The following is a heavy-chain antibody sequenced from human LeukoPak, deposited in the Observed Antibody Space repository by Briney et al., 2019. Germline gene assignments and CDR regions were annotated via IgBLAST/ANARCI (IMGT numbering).Heavy chain of an antibody. CDR1: GGSISSYY. Sequence: SETLSLTCTVSGGSISSYYWGWIRQPPGKGLEWIGSTYYTGSTYYNPSLKSRVTVSVDTSKNQFSLRLSSVTAADTAVYYCATTNDYGDYRDYWGQGTLVTVSS. V-gene: IGHV4-39*07. CDR3: ATTNDYGDYRDY. J-gene: IGHJ4*02. D-gene: IGHD4-17*01. CDR2: TYYTGST.